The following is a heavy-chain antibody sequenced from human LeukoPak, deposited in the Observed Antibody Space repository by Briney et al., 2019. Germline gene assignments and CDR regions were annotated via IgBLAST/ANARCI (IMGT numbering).Heavy chain of an antibody. J-gene: IGHJ3*02. CDR1: GGSISSYY. CDR2: IYYSGST. Sequence: PSETLSLTCTVSGGSISSYYWSWIRQPPGKGLEWIGYIYYSGSTNYNPSLKSRVTISVDTSKNQFSLKLSSVTAADTAVYYCARHNYYYDSSGSDAFDIWGQGTMVTVSS. V-gene: IGHV4-59*08. D-gene: IGHD3-22*01. CDR3: ARHNYYYDSSGSDAFDI.